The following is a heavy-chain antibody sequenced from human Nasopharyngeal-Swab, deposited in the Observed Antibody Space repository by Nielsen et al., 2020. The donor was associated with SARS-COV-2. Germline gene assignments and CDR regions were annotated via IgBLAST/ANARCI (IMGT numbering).Heavy chain of an antibody. CDR3: ARRAYDILTGYLLDAFDI. Sequence: KVSCKGSGYSFTSYWIGWVRQMPGKGLDWMGIIYPGDSDTRYSPSFQGQVTISADKSISTAYLQWSSLKASDTAMYYWARRAYDILTGYLLDAFDIWGQGTMVTVSS. D-gene: IGHD3-9*01. J-gene: IGHJ3*02. CDR2: IYPGDSDT. CDR1: GYSFTSYW. V-gene: IGHV5-51*01.